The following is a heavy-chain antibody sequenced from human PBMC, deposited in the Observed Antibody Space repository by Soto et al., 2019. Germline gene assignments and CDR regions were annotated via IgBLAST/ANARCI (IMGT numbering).Heavy chain of an antibody. J-gene: IGHJ4*02. CDR2: INPNSGGT. CDR3: ARDPPSGYSSGLDY. CDR1: GYTFTGYY. V-gene: IGHV1-2*02. Sequence: ASVKVSCKASGYTFTGYYMHWVRQAPGQGLEWMGCINPNSGGTNYAQKFQGRVTMTRDTSISTAYMELSRLRSDDTAVYYCARDPPSGYSSGLDYWGQGTLVTVSS. D-gene: IGHD6-19*01.